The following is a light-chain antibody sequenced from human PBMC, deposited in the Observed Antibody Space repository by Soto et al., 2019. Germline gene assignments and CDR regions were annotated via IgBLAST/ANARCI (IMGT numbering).Light chain of an antibody. CDR2: EVS. CDR3: TSYETLNTYV. Sequence: QSVLTQPASVSGSPGQSITISCTGTSSDVGGYNYVSWYQQYPGPAPKLLIYEVSRRPSGVSHRLSGSKSVNTASRTISRLQAEDEAHYYCTSYETLNTYVFGRGTKVTVL. CDR1: SSDVGGYNY. J-gene: IGLJ1*01. V-gene: IGLV2-14*03.